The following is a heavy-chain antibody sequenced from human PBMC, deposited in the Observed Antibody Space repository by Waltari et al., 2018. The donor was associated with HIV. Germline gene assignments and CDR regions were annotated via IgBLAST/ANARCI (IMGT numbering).Heavy chain of an antibody. D-gene: IGHD4-17*01. CDR3: TRGTFTVTYYFDY. CDR2: IRSKAYGGTT. V-gene: IGHV3-49*03. CDR1: GFSFGDYA. Sequence: EVQLGESGGGLVQPGRSLRLSCATYGFSFGDYAMSWFRQAPGKGLEWVGFIRSKAYGGTTQYAASVKGRFTISRDDSKSIAYLQMNSLKTEDTALYYCTRGTFTVTYYFDYWGRGTLVTVSS. J-gene: IGHJ4*02.